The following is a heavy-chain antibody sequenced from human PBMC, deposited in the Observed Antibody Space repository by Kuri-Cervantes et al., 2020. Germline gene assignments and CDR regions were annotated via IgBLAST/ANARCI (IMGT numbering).Heavy chain of an antibody. D-gene: IGHD5-24*01. CDR1: RFTFSSYA. Sequence: ESLKISCAASRFTFSSYAMSWIRQPPGKGLEWIGEINHSGNTNYNPSLKSRVTISVDTSKNQFSLKLSSVTAADTAVYYCARGRYLMTTTTRWFDPWGQGTLVTVSS. V-gene: IGHV4-34*01. CDR3: ARGRYLMTTTTRWFDP. CDR2: INHSGNT. J-gene: IGHJ5*02.